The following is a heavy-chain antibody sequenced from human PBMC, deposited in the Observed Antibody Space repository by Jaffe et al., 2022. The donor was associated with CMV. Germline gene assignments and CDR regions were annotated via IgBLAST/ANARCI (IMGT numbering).Heavy chain of an antibody. D-gene: IGHD6-19*01. CDR1: GFTVSSNY. Sequence: EVQLVETGGGLIQPGGSLRLSCAASGFTVSSNYMSWVRQAPGKGLEWVSVIYSGGSTYYADSVKGRFTISRDNSKNTLYLQMNSLRAEDTAVYYCAKGSLGVAGLFDYWGQGTLVTVSS. CDR2: IYSGGST. CDR3: AKGSLGVAGLFDY. J-gene: IGHJ4*02. V-gene: IGHV3-53*05.